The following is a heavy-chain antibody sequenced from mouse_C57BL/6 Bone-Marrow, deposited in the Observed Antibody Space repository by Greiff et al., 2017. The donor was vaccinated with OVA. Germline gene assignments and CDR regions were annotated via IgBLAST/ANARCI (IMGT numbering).Heavy chain of an antibody. CDR1: GYTFTSYW. J-gene: IGHJ2*01. Sequence: QVQLQQPGAELVMPGASVKLSCKASGYTFTSYWMHWVKQRPGQGLEWIGEIDPSDSYTNYNQKFKGKSTLTVDKSSSTAYMQLSSLTSEDSAVYYCARSGKNDGYYFDYWGQGTTLTVSS. V-gene: IGHV1-69*01. D-gene: IGHD2-3*01. CDR2: IDPSDSYT. CDR3: ARSGKNDGYYFDY.